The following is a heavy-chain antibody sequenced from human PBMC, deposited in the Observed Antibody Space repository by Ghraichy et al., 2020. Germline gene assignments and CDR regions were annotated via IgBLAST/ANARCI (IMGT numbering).Heavy chain of an antibody. D-gene: IGHD4-17*01. J-gene: IGHJ4*02. CDR1: GFTVSSNY. CDR2: IYSGFTT. CDR3: ARCTAVTRVGDF. V-gene: IGHV3-66*01. Sequence: GGSLRLSCAASGFTVSSNYMSWVRQAPGKGLEWVSIIYSGFTTYYSDSVKGRFTISRDNSKNTLSLQMNSLRAEDTAVYYCARCTAVTRVGDFWGQGTLVTVSS.